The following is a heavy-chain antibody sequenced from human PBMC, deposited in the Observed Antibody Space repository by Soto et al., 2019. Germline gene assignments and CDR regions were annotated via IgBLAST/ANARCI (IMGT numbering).Heavy chain of an antibody. Sequence: GESLKISCKGSGYSFTSSWISWVRQMPGKGLEWMGTIDPSDSYTNYSPSFQGHVTISADKSISTAFLQWSSLKASDTAIYYCARHFSSGYSSSWPYYYYGMDVWGQGTTVTASS. V-gene: IGHV5-10-1*01. CDR3: ARHFSSGYSSSWPYYYYGMDV. D-gene: IGHD6-13*01. CDR1: GYSFTSSW. J-gene: IGHJ6*02. CDR2: IDPSDSYT.